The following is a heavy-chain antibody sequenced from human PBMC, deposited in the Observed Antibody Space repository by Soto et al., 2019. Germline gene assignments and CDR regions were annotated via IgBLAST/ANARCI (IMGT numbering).Heavy chain of an antibody. CDR1: VGSISSGGYY. D-gene: IGHD5-12*01. CDR2: IYYSGST. Sequence: SETLSLTCTVSVGSISSGGYYWSWIRHHPGKGLEWIGYIYYSGSTYYNPSLKSRVTISVDTSKNQFSLKLSSVTAADTAVYYCARALEMATISAFDYWGQGTLVTVSS. CDR3: ARALEMATISAFDY. J-gene: IGHJ4*02. V-gene: IGHV4-31*03.